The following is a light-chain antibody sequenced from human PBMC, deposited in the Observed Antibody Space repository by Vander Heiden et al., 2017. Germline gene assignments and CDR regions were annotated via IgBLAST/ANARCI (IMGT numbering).Light chain of an antibody. V-gene: IGLV2-8*01. CDR2: DVT. CDR1: TTDVGASYS. Sequence: QSALTPPPSASGSPGQSVAIACTGTTTDVGASYSVFWCQQHPGKAPTLIIYDVTKRPSGVPDRFSGSKSGNTAFLTVSGLQAEDEADYYCSSHAGSSAVFGGGTTVTVL. CDR3: SSHAGSSAV. J-gene: IGLJ3*02.